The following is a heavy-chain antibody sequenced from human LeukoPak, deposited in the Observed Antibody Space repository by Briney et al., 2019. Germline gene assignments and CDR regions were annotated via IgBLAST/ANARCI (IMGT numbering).Heavy chain of an antibody. J-gene: IGHJ5*02. Sequence: PSETLSLTCAVYGGSFSGYYWSWIRQPPGKGLEWIGEINHSGSTNYNPSLKSRVTIPVDTSKNQFSLKLSSVTAADTAVYYCARGPLYSSSRSWFDPWGQGTLVTVSS. D-gene: IGHD6-13*01. CDR1: GGSFSGYY. V-gene: IGHV4-34*01. CDR3: ARGPLYSSSRSWFDP. CDR2: INHSGST.